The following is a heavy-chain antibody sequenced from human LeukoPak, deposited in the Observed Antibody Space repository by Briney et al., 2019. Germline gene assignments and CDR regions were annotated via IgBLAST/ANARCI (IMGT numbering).Heavy chain of an antibody. CDR2: INSDGSTT. V-gene: IGHV3-74*01. J-gene: IGHJ4*02. CDR1: GFTFSAYW. Sequence: GGSLRLSCAASGFTFSAYWMYWVRQVPGKGLVWVSSINSDGSTTTYADSVKGRFTISRDNTRNILYLRMNSLRGEDTAVYYCARDGYCSGGSCYSAVDYWGQGTLVTVSS. D-gene: IGHD2-15*01. CDR3: ARDGYCSGGSCYSAVDY.